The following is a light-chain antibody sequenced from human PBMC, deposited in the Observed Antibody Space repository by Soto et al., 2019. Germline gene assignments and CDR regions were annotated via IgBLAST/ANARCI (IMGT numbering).Light chain of an antibody. CDR1: QSVSSSY. V-gene: IGKV3-20*01. Sequence: EIVLTQSPGTLSLSPGERATLSCRASQSVSSSYLAWYQQKPGQAPRLLIYGASSRATGIPDMFSGRGSGPNLTLTISRLEPEDFAVYYCQQYGSSTGTVGQWTKVEIK. CDR2: GAS. CDR3: QQYGSSTGT. J-gene: IGKJ1*01.